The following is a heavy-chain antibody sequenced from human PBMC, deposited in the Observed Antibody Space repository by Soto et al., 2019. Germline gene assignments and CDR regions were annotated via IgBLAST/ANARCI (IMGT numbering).Heavy chain of an antibody. Sequence: PGGSLRLSCAASGFTFSSYSMNWVRQAPGKGLEWVSSISSSSSYIYYADSVKGRFTISRDNAKNSLYLQMNSLRAEDTAVYYCARSSTWATINYYYYGMDVWGQGTTVTVSS. D-gene: IGHD5-12*01. CDR3: ARSSTWATINYYYYGMDV. CDR1: GFTFSSYS. V-gene: IGHV3-21*01. CDR2: ISSSSSYI. J-gene: IGHJ6*02.